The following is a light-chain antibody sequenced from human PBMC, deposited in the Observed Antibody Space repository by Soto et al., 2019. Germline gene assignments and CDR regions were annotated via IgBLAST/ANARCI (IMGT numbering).Light chain of an antibody. Sequence: DVVMTQSPLSLPVTLGQPASISCRSSQSLLTSDGNTYLNWFQQRPGQSPRRLIYKVSNRDSGVPDRFSGSGSGTDFTLEISRVEAEDGGVYYCVQGTHWPPWTFGQGTKVEIK. CDR1: QSLLTSDGNTY. CDR2: KVS. CDR3: VQGTHWPPWT. J-gene: IGKJ1*01. V-gene: IGKV2-30*01.